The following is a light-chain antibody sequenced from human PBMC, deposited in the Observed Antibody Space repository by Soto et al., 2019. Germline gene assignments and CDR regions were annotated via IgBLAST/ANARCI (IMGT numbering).Light chain of an antibody. J-gene: IGKJ2*01. CDR2: DAS. V-gene: IGKV1-5*01. Sequence: DIQMTQSPSTLSASVGDRVTITGRASQPISSWLAWYQQKPGKAPQLLIYDASGLENGVPSRFSGRGSGTEFTLTISGLQPDDFATYFCQQYKSNLYTFGQGTKLEIK. CDR1: QPISSW. CDR3: QQYKSNLYT.